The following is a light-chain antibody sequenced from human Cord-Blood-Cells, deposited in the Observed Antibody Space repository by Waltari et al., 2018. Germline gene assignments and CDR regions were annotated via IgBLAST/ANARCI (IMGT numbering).Light chain of an antibody. Sequence: DIQMTQSPSTLSASVGDRVTITCRASQSISSWLAWYQQKPGKAPKLLIYDASSLESGVPSRFSGSGYGTEFNLHHRRLQPDEFATYYCQQYNSYPYTFGQGTKLEIK. V-gene: IGKV1-5*01. CDR1: QSISSW. J-gene: IGKJ2*01. CDR3: QQYNSYPYT. CDR2: DAS.